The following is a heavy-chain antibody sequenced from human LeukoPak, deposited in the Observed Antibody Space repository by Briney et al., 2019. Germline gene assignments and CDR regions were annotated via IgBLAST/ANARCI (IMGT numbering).Heavy chain of an antibody. J-gene: IGHJ5*02. D-gene: IGHD3-16*02. CDR2: ISYDGSNK. V-gene: IGHV3-30*18. Sequence: PGGSQRLSCAASGFTFSNYGMHWVRQAPGKGLEWVAVISYDGSNKYYAESVKGRFTISRDNSKNTLYLQMNSLRAEDTAVFYCAKVSGFKITFGGVIAWGQGTPVTVSS. CDR3: AKVSGFKITFGGVIA. CDR1: GFTFSNYG.